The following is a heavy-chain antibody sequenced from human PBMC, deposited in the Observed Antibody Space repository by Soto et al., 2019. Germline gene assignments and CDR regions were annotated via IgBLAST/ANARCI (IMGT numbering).Heavy chain of an antibody. Sequence: GGSLRLSCAASGFTFSSYAMSWVRQAPGKGLEWVSAISGSGGSTYYADSVKGRFTISRDNSKNTLYLQLKSLRAEDTAVYYWAKDPRIVVTVRANAFDIWGQGTMVTVSS. J-gene: IGHJ3*02. CDR3: AKDPRIVVTVRANAFDI. D-gene: IGHD3-22*01. V-gene: IGHV3-23*01. CDR1: GFTFSSYA. CDR2: ISGSGGST.